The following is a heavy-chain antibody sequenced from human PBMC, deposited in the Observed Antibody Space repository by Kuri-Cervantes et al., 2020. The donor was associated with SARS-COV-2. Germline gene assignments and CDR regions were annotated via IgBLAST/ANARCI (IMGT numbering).Heavy chain of an antibody. D-gene: IGHD3-10*01. CDR3: AMTGSGGRGVGNWFDP. CDR2: IYPGDSDT. V-gene: IGHV5-51*01. Sequence: KVSCKGSGYSFSSYWIAWVRQVPGKGLECMGIIYPGDSDTTYSPSFQGQVTISADKSISTAYLQWSSLKASDTAMYYCAMTGSGGRGVGNWFDPWGQGTLVTVSS. CDR1: GYSFSSYW. J-gene: IGHJ5*02.